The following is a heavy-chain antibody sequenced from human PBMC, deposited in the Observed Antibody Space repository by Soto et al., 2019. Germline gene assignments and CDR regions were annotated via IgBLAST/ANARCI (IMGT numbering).Heavy chain of an antibody. Sequence: PGGSLRLSCAASGFTFSDYGLSWVRQAPGKGLEWVSSISGSRDSTTYYAGSVKGRFTISRDNSKNTLYLQMNSLRVEDTAVYYCAQDRGCSGSTCYQAYWGPGTLVTVSS. V-gene: IGHV3-23*01. CDR3: AQDRGCSGSTCYQAY. CDR2: ISGSRDSTT. J-gene: IGHJ4*02. CDR1: GFTFSDYG. D-gene: IGHD2-2*01.